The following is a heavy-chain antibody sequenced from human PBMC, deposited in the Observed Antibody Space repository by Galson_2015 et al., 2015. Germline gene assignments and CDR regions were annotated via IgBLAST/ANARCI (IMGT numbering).Heavy chain of an antibody. J-gene: IGHJ6*02. D-gene: IGHD5-18*01. Sequence: SVKVSCKASGGTFSSYAISWVRQAPGQGLEWMGGIIPIFGTANNAQKVQGRVTITADESTSTAYMELSSLRSEDKDVYYCERGMVNYYYYGMDVWGQGTTVTVSS. CDR3: ERGMVNYYYYGMDV. CDR2: IIPIFGTA. V-gene: IGHV1-69*13. CDR1: GGTFSSYA.